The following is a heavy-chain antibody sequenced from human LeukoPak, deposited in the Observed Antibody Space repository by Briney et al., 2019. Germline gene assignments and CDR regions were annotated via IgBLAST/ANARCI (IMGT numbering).Heavy chain of an antibody. V-gene: IGHV1-69*13. Sequence: SSVKVSCKASGGTFSSYAISWVRQAPGQGLEWMGGIIPIFGTANYAQKFQGRVTITADESTSTAYMELSSLRSEDTAVYYCARDRGVVPAAIGSYYYYMYVWGKGTTVTVSS. CDR2: IIPIFGTA. D-gene: IGHD2-2*01. CDR3: ARDRGVVPAAIGSYYYYMYV. J-gene: IGHJ6*03. CDR1: GGTFSSYA.